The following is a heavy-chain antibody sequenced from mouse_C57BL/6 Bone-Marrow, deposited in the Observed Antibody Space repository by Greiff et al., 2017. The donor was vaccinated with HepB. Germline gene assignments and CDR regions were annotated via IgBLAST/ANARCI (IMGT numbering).Heavy chain of an antibody. CDR2: IDPYYGYT. Sequence: VQLQQPGAELVMPGASVKLSCKASGYTFTSYWMNWVKQRPGKGLEWIGDIDPYYGYTNYNQKFKGKATLTVDKSSRTAYMQLSSLTSEASAVYYCAREGLDSSGAWFAYWGQGTLVTVSA. J-gene: IGHJ3*01. CDR3: AREGLDSSGAWFAY. V-gene: IGHV1-69*01. CDR1: GYTFTSYW. D-gene: IGHD3-2*02.